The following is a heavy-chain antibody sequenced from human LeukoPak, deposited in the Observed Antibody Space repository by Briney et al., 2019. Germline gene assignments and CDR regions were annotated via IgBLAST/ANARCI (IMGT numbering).Heavy chain of an antibody. J-gene: IGHJ6*03. D-gene: IGHD6-19*01. CDR1: GFTFSSYW. V-gene: IGHV3-74*01. CDR3: ARDHKVGSGYYYMDV. CDR2: INSDGSST. Sequence: GESLRLSCAASGFTFSSYWMHWVRQAPGEGLVWVSRINSDGSSTSYADSVKGRFTISRDNAKNTLYLQMNSLRAEDTAVYYCARDHKVGSGYYYMDVWGKGTTVTVSS.